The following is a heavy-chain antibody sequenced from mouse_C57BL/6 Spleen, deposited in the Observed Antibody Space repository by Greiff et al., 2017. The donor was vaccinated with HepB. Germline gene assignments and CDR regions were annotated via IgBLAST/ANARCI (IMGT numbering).Heavy chain of an antibody. CDR1: GYAFSSSW. Sequence: QVQLKESGPELVKPGASVKISCKASGYAFSSSWMNWVKQRPGKGLEWIGRIYPGDGDTNYNGKFKGKATLTADKSSSTAYMQPSSLTSEDSAVYFCARDPGDWFAYWGQGTLVTVSA. V-gene: IGHV1-82*01. J-gene: IGHJ3*01. CDR3: ARDPGDWFAY. CDR2: IYPGDGDT.